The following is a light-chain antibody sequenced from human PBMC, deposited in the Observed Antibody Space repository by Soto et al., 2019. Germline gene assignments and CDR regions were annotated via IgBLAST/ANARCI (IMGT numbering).Light chain of an antibody. CDR1: QSVSSN. Sequence: EIVIAQSPTPLSVSPGERVTPSCQASQSVSSNLCWFQQKPGQAPRLLIYGASTRATGIPARFSGSGSGTEFTLTISSLQSEDFAVYYCQQYNNWPPYTFGQGTKVDIK. V-gene: IGKV3-15*01. CDR3: QQYNNWPPYT. CDR2: GAS. J-gene: IGKJ2*01.